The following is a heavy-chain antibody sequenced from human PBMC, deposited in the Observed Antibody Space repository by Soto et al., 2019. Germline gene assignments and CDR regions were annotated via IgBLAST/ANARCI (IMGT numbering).Heavy chain of an antibody. CDR3: ARDIVVVPAAIPIRYYYGMDV. V-gene: IGHV1-18*04. D-gene: IGHD2-2*01. Sequence: GASVKVSCKASGYTFTSYGISWVRQAPGHGLEWMGWISAYNGNTNYAQKLQGRVTMTTDTSTSTAYMELRSLRSDDTAVYYCARDIVVVPAAIPIRYYYGMDVWGQGTTVTVSS. J-gene: IGHJ6*02. CDR1: GYTFTSYG. CDR2: ISAYNGNT.